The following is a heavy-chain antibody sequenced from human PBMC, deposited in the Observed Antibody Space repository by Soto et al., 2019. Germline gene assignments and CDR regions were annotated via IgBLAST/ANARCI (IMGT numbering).Heavy chain of an antibody. J-gene: IGHJ4*02. V-gene: IGHV3-48*01. Sequence: EVQLVESGGGMVQPGGSLRVSCAASGFTLSSYSMHWVRQAPGKGLEWVSYISGSGGTIYYADSVKGRFTIARDIAKNSLSVQVTSLRGEDTAVYCCARETGLRSSGWSYYFDFWGQGTRVTVSA. CDR2: ISGSGGTI. CDR1: GFTLSSYS. CDR3: ARETGLRSSGWSYYFDF. D-gene: IGHD6-19*01.